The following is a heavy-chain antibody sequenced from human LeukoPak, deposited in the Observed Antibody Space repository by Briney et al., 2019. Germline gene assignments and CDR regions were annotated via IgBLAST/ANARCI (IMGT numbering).Heavy chain of an antibody. Sequence: GGSLRLSCAASGFTLGSYGMHWVRQAPGKGLEWVAVISYDGRNKYYVDSVKGRFTISRDNSKNTLHLQMNSLRAEDTAVYYCAKDWHTVTSFDYWGQGTLVTVSS. CDR2: ISYDGRNK. J-gene: IGHJ4*02. CDR1: GFTLGSYG. D-gene: IGHD4-17*01. V-gene: IGHV3-30*18. CDR3: AKDWHTVTSFDY.